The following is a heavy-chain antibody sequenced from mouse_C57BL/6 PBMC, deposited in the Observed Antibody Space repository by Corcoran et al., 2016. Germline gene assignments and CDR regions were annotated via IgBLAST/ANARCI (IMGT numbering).Heavy chain of an antibody. Sequence: QIQLVQSGPELKKPGETVKISCKASGYTFTTYGMSWVKQAPGKGLKWMGWINTYSGVPTYADDFKGRFAFSLETSASTAYLQINNLKNEETATYFCARIDYSPYYAMDYWGQGTSVTVSS. CDR1: GYTFTTYG. D-gene: IGHD2-12*01. CDR3: ARIDYSPYYAMDY. J-gene: IGHJ4*01. V-gene: IGHV9-3*01. CDR2: INTYSGVP.